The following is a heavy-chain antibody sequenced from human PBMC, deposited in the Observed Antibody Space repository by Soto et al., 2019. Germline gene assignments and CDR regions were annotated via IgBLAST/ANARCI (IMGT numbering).Heavy chain of an antibody. CDR3: ARGVAGSGFDL. D-gene: IGHD6-19*01. V-gene: IGHV6-1*01. J-gene: IGHJ4*02. CDR2: TYYRSNWRH. CDR1: GDSVSSNTAA. Sequence: PSQTLSHTCAISGDSVSSNTAAWNWIRSTPSRGLEWLGRTYYRSNWRHDYAVSVKSRITVNPDTSKNHFSLQLNSVTPDDTAVYYCARGVAGSGFDLWGQGNLVTVSS.